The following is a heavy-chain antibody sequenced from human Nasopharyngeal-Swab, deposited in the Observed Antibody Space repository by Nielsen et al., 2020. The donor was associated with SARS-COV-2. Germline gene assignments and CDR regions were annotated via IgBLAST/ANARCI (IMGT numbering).Heavy chain of an antibody. D-gene: IGHD1-26*01. J-gene: IGHJ6*02. V-gene: IGHV3-7*01. Sequence: GESLKISCAASGFTFSSYWMSWVRQAPGKGLEWVANIKQDGSEKYYVDSVKGRFTISRDNAKNSLYLQMNSLRAEDTAVYYCAAATSLDYYYYYGMDVWGQGTTVTVSS. CDR2: IKQDGSEK. CDR1: GFTFSSYW. CDR3: AAATSLDYYYYYGMDV.